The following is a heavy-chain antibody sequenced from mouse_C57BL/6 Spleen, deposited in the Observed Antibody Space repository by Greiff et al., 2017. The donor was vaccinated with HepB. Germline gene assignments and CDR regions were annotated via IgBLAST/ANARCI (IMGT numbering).Heavy chain of an antibody. CDR1: GYAFSSYW. CDR3: ARELRQVATRAMDY. D-gene: IGHD1-1*01. J-gene: IGHJ4*01. V-gene: IGHV1-80*01. CDR2: IYPGDGDT. Sequence: QVQLQQSGAELVKPGASVKISCKASGYAFSSYWMNWVKQRPGKGLEWIGQIYPGDGDTNYNGKFKGKATLTADKSSSTAYMQLSSLTSEDSAVYFCARELRQVATRAMDYWGQGTSVTVSS.